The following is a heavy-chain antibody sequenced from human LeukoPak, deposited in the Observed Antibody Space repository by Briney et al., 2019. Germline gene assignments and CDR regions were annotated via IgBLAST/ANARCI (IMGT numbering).Heavy chain of an antibody. Sequence: GGSLRLSCAASGFTFDDYAMHWVRQTPGKGLECVSLISEDGGDTWYADSVRGRFTISRDNSKNSLYLQMNSLRAEDTAFYYCAKDKTRGPGDYWGQGTLVTVSS. CDR3: AKDKTRGPGDY. D-gene: IGHD1-14*01. J-gene: IGHJ4*02. CDR1: GFTFDDYA. V-gene: IGHV3-43*02. CDR2: ISEDGGDT.